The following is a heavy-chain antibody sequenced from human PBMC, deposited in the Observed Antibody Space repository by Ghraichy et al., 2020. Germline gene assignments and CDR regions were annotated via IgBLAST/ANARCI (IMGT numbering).Heavy chain of an antibody. CDR1: GGSISSSSYY. V-gene: IGHV4-39*01. CDR2: IYYSGST. CDR3: ATQMPLYSNYAINYYHYYGMDV. J-gene: IGHJ6*02. Sequence: SETLSLTCTVSGGSISSSSYYWGWIRQPPGKGLEWIGSIYYSGSTYYNPSLKSRVTISVDTSKNQFSLKLSSVTAADTAVYYCATQMPLYSNYAINYYHYYGMDVWGQGTTVTVSS. D-gene: IGHD4-11*01.